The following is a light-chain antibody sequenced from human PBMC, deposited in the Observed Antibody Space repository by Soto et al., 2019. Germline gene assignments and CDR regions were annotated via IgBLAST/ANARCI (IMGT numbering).Light chain of an antibody. V-gene: IGKV1-5*01. CDR3: QQYNSYWT. J-gene: IGKJ1*01. CDR1: QSISSW. Sequence: IQMTQSPSTLSAPVGDRVTISCRASQSISSWLAWYQQTPGKAPXXLIYDASSLESGVPSRFSGRGSGTEFTLTISSMQPDDFATYDCQQYNSYWTFGQGTKVDI. CDR2: DAS.